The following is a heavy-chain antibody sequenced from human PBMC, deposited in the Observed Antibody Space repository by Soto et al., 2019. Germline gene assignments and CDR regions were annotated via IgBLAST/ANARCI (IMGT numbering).Heavy chain of an antibody. V-gene: IGHV4-34*01. CDR3: ASSYYGSGRRYYYYGMDV. J-gene: IGHJ6*02. Sequence: SETLSLTCAVYGGSFSGYYWSWIRQPPGKGLEWIGEINHSGSTNYNPSLKSRVTISVDTSKNQFSLKLSSVTAADTAVYYCASSYYGSGRRYYYYGMDVWGQGTTVTVSS. CDR1: GGSFSGYY. D-gene: IGHD3-10*01. CDR2: INHSGST.